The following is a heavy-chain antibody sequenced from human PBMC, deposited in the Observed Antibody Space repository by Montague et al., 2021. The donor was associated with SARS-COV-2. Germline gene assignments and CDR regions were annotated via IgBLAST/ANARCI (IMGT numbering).Heavy chain of an antibody. D-gene: IGHD4-17*01. V-gene: IGHV3-33*01. Sequence: PLRLSCAASGFTSTSYGMHWVRQAPGKGLEWAAAIWYDGSNKYYADSVKGRFTISRDNSKNTLYLQMNSLRAEDTAVYYCARESGFGDHGNAFDIWGQGTMVTVSS. J-gene: IGHJ3*02. CDR3: ARESGFGDHGNAFDI. CDR1: GFTSTSYG. CDR2: IWYDGSNK.